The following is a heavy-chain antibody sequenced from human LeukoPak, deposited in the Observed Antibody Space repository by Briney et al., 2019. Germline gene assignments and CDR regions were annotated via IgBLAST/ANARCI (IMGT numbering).Heavy chain of an antibody. D-gene: IGHD3-22*01. CDR3: ARPGSNDYYDSSAFDY. J-gene: IGHJ4*02. CDR1: GGSISSSYY. Sequence: SETLSLTCTVSGGSISSSYYWGWIRQPPGKGLEWIGSIYYSGSTYYNPSLKSRVTISVDTSKNQFSLKLSSVTAADTAVYYCARPGSNDYYDSSAFDYWGQGTLVTVSS. V-gene: IGHV4-39*07. CDR2: IYYSGST.